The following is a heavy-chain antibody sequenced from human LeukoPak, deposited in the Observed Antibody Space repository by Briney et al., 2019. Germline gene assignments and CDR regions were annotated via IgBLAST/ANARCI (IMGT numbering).Heavy chain of an antibody. CDR3: ARGREGYNYEFLY. CDR2: IIPIFGTA. CDR1: GGTFSSYA. V-gene: IGHV1-69*06. J-gene: IGHJ4*02. Sequence: SVKVSCKASGGTFSSYAISWVRQAPGQGLEWMGGIIPIFGTANYAQKFQGRVTITADKSTSTAYMELSSLRSEDTAVYYCARGREGYNYEFLYWGLGTLVAVSS. D-gene: IGHD5-24*01.